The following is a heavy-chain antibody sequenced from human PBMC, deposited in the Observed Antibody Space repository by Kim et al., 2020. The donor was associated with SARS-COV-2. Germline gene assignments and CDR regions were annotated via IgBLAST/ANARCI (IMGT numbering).Heavy chain of an antibody. CDR1: GGSISSYY. J-gene: IGHJ6*02. D-gene: IGHD4-4*01. CDR3: ARHPLVESTVTPYYYYYGMDV. Sequence: SETLSLTCTVSGGSISSYYWSWIRQPPGKGLEWIGYIYYSGSTNYNPSLKSRVTISVDTSKNQFSLKLSSVTAADTAVYYCARHPLVESTVTPYYYYYGMDVWGQGTTVTVSS. CDR2: IYYSGST. V-gene: IGHV4-59*08.